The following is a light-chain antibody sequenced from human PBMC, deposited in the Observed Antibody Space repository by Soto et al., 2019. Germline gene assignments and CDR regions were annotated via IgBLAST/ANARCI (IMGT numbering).Light chain of an antibody. J-gene: IGLJ3*02. V-gene: IGLV2-14*01. CDR2: EVS. CDR1: RADIGSSTS. Sequence: QSALSQPASVSGSPGQSVTISCTGSRADIGSSTSVSWYQQHPGRAPKLVIFEVSERPSGVSNRFSGSKSGNTASLTVSGLQAEHEADYFCSSYTTTFSWVFGGGTKLTVL. CDR3: SSYTTTFSWV.